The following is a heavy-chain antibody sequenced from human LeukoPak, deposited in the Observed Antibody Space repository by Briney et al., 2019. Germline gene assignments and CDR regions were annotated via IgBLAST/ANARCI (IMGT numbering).Heavy chain of an antibody. Sequence: GRSLRLACAASGFTFSRYGMHWVRQAPGKGLEWVAVIWYDGSNKYYADSVKGRFTISRDNSKNTLYLQMNSLRAEDTAVYYCAKDGSGWIDYWGQGTLVTVSS. V-gene: IGHV3-33*06. CDR1: GFTFSRYG. CDR2: IWYDGSNK. CDR3: AKDGSGWIDY. D-gene: IGHD6-19*01. J-gene: IGHJ4*02.